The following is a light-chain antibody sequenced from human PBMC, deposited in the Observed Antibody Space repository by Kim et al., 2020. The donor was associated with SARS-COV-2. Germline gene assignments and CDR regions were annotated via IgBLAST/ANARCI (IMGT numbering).Light chain of an antibody. V-gene: IGKV3-20*01. CDR1: QSVSSSY. Sequence: EIVLTQSPGTLSFSPGERATLSCRASQSVSSSYLAWYQQKPGQAPRLLIYGASSRATGIPDRFSGSGSGTDFTLTISRLEPEDFAVYYCQQYDNSVVTFGGGTKLEI. CDR2: GAS. J-gene: IGKJ4*01. CDR3: QQYDNSVVT.